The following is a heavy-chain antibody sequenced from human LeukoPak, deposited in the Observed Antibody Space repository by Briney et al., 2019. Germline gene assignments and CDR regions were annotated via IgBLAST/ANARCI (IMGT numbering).Heavy chain of an antibody. J-gene: IGHJ1*01. CDR3: ARDRRTWGSSGLSEYFQH. CDR1: GGSIRNFY. Sequence: SETLSLTCTVSGGSIRNFYWSWIRQPPGKELEWIGYIYYSGATKYNPSLKSRVTMSGDTSKNHFSLKLRSVTAADTAVYYCARDRRTWGSSGLSEYFQHWGQGTLVTVSS. CDR2: IYYSGAT. D-gene: IGHD6-6*01. V-gene: IGHV4-59*01.